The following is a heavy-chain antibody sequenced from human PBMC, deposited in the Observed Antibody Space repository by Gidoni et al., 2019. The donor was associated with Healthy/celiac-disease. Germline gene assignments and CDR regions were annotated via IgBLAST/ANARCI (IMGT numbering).Heavy chain of an antibody. CDR2: IYYSGST. CDR3: ARDKGRPNSYYYYYGMDV. CDR1: GGSISSGDYY. V-gene: IGHV4-30-4*01. J-gene: IGHJ6*02. Sequence: QVQLQESGPGLVKPSQTLSLTCTVSGGSISSGDYYWSWIRQPPGKGLEWIGYIYYSGSTYYNPSLKSRVTISVDTSKNQFSLKLSSVTAADTAVYYCARDKGRPNSYYYYYGMDVWGQGTTVTVSS. D-gene: IGHD1-7*01.